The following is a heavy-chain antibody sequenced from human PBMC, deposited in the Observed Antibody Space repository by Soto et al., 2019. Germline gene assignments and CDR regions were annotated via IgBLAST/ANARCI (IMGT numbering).Heavy chain of an antibody. J-gene: IGHJ3*02. Sequence: QVKLVQSGAEVKKPGASVKVSCKVSGYTLTELSMHWVRQAPGKGLEWMGGFDPEDGATIYEQKFQGRVTMTEDTSTDTAYMELSSLRSEDTAVDYCATSGYSVLVPAAMMGDFDIWGQGTMVTVSS. CDR3: ATSGYSVLVPAAMMGDFDI. CDR1: GYTLTELS. CDR2: FDPEDGAT. V-gene: IGHV1-24*01. D-gene: IGHD2-2*01.